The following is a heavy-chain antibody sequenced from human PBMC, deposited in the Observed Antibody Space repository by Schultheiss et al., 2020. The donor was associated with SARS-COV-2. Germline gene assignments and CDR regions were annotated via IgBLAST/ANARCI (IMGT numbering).Heavy chain of an antibody. CDR2: IYYSGST. Sequence: SETLSLTCTVSGGSISSYYWSWIRQPPGKGLEWIGYIYYSGSTNYNPSLKSRVTMSVDTSKNQFSLKLSSVTAADTAVYYCARDITIFGVVIPHAFDIWGQGTMVTVSS. D-gene: IGHD3-3*01. J-gene: IGHJ3*02. CDR1: GGSISSYY. CDR3: ARDITIFGVVIPHAFDI. V-gene: IGHV4-59*12.